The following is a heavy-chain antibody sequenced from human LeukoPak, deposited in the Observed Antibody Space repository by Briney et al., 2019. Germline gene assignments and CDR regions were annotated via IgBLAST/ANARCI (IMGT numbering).Heavy chain of an antibody. CDR2: ISSSGSTI. CDR3: ARDQYGSGDGYYMDV. CDR1: GFTFSSYE. V-gene: IGHV3-48*03. Sequence: PGGSLRLSCAASGFTFSSYEMNWVRQAPGKGLEWVSYISSSGSTIYYADSVKGRFTISRDNAKNSLYLQMNSLRAEDTAVYYCARDQYGSGDGYYMDVWGKETTVTISS. J-gene: IGHJ6*03. D-gene: IGHD3-10*01.